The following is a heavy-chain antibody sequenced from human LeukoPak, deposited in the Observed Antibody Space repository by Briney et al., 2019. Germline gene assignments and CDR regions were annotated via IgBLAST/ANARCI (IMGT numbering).Heavy chain of an antibody. CDR3: ARGRYCSGGSCYLDY. CDR1: GFTFSSYA. V-gene: IGHV3-11*06. J-gene: IGHJ4*02. D-gene: IGHD2-15*01. Sequence: GGSLRLSCAASGFTFSSYAMSWIRQAPGKGLEWVSYISSSSSYTNYADSVKGRFTISRDNAKNSLYLQMNSLRAEDTAVYYCARGRYCSGGSCYLDYWGQGTLVTVSS. CDR2: ISSSSSYT.